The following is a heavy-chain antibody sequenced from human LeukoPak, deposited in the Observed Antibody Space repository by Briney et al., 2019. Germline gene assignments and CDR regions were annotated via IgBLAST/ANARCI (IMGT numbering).Heavy chain of an antibody. CDR3: ARGPRYCGGDCYSYYFDY. CDR2: INHSGST. CDR1: GGSFSGYY. J-gene: IGHJ4*02. V-gene: IGHV4-34*01. Sequence: PSETLSLTCAVYGGSFSGYYWSWIRQPPGKGLEWIGEINHSGSTNYNPSLKSRVTISVDTSKNQFSLKLSSVTAADTAVYYCARGPRYCGGDCYSYYFDYCGQGTLVTVSS. D-gene: IGHD2-21*02.